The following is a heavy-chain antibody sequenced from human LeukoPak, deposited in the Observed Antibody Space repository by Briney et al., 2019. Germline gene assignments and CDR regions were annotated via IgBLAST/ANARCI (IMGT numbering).Heavy chain of an antibody. CDR1: GYTFTSYY. Sequence: ASVKVSCKASGYTFTSYYMHWVRQAPGQGLEWMGIINPSGGSTSYAQKFQGRVTMTRDTSTSTVYMELSSLRSEDTAVYYCARGNPLRYLDWLSEPFDYWGQGTLVTVSS. J-gene: IGHJ4*02. D-gene: IGHD3-9*01. CDR3: ARGNPLRYLDWLSEPFDY. CDR2: INPSGGST. V-gene: IGHV1-46*01.